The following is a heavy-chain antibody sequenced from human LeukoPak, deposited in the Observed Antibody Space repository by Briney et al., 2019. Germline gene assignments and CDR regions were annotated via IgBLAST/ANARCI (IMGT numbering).Heavy chain of an antibody. CDR1: GFTFSSYA. CDR2: IKQDGSEK. J-gene: IGHJ4*02. V-gene: IGHV3-7*05. CDR3: ARVVNSGYDHYYFDY. D-gene: IGHD5-12*01. Sequence: GGSLRLSCAASGFTFSSYAMGWVRQAPGKGLEWVANIKQDGSEKYYVDSVKGRFTISRDNAKNSLYLQMNSLRAEDTAVYYCARVVNSGYDHYYFDYWGQGTLVTVSS.